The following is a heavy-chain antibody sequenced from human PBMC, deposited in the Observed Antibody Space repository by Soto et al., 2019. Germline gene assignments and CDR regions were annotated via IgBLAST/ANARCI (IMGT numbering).Heavy chain of an antibody. V-gene: IGHV1-18*01. CDR3: AGGRYGDY. Sequence: QVHLVQSGAEVKKPGASVKVSCKGSGYTFTSYGITWVQQAPGQGLEWMGWISAHNGNTDYAQKLQGRVTVTRDTSTSTAYMELRSLRSDDTAVYYCAGGRYGDYWGQGALVTVSS. CDR2: ISAHNGNT. CDR1: GYTFTSYG. D-gene: IGHD1-1*01. J-gene: IGHJ4*02.